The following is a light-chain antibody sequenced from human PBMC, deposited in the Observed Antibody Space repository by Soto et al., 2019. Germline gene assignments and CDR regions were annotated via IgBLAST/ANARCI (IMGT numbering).Light chain of an antibody. CDR1: SSDVGGYNY. J-gene: IGLJ2*01. V-gene: IGLV2-14*01. CDR2: DVS. CDR3: SSYTISSPHVV. Sequence: QSALTQPASVSGSPGQSITISCTGTSSDVGGYNYVSWYQRHPGKAPKLMIYDVSNRPSGVSNRFSGSKSGNTASLTISGLQAEDEADYYCSSYTISSPHVVFGGGTKLT.